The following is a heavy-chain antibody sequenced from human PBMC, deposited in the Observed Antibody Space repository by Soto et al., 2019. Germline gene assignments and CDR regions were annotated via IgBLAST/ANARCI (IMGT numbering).Heavy chain of an antibody. V-gene: IGHV3-53*01. Sequence: GGSLRLSSAASGFSVSSNYMNWVRQAPGKGLEWVSVIYSGGSRQYADSVRGRFTISRDNSKNTLYLQMNDLRAEDTAVYYCARDRGDSERGMGVWGPGTTVTVSS. J-gene: IGHJ6*02. CDR3: ARDRGDSERGMGV. CDR2: IYSGGSR. CDR1: GFSVSSNY. D-gene: IGHD1-1*01.